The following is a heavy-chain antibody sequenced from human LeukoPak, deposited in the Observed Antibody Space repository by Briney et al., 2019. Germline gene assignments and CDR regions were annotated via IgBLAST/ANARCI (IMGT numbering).Heavy chain of an antibody. CDR2: ISSASGSI. D-gene: IGHD5-12*01. CDR1: GFTFSSYS. Sequence: GGSLRLSCAASGFTFSSYSMNWVRQAPGKGLEWVSYISSASGSIYYADSVKGRFTISRDNAKNSLFLQMNSLRAEDTAVYYCARPVDYNAGDYWGQGTLVTVSS. CDR3: ARPVDYNAGDY. J-gene: IGHJ4*02. V-gene: IGHV3-48*04.